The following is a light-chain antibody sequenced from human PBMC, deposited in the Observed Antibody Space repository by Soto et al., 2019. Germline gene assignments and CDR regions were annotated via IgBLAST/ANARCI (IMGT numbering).Light chain of an antibody. CDR3: AAWDDSLNGHVA. CDR1: SSNIGRNT. J-gene: IGLJ2*01. Sequence: QSVLTQPPSASGTLGQRVTISCSGSSSNIGRNTVNWYQELPGTAPKLLIYNYNQRPSGVPERFSGSKSGTSASLAISGLQSEDEAYYYCAAWDDSLNGHVAFGGGTKVTVL. V-gene: IGLV1-44*01. CDR2: NYN.